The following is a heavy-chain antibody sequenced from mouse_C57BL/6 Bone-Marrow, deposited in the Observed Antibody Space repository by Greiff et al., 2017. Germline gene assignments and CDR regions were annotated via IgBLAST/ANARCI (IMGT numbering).Heavy chain of an antibody. Sequence: EVHLVESGEGLVKPGGSLKLSCAASGFTFSSYAMSWVRQTPEKRLEWVAYISSGGDYIYYADTVQGRFTISRDNARNTLCLQMSSLKSEDTAMYYCTRDQGYGDYWGQGTTLTVSS. CDR2: ISSGGDYI. V-gene: IGHV5-9-1*02. J-gene: IGHJ2*01. CDR3: TRDQGYGDY. D-gene: IGHD3-1*01. CDR1: GFTFSSYA.